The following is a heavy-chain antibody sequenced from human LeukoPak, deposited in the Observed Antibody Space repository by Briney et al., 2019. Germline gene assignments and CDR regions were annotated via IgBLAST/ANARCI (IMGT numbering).Heavy chain of an antibody. CDR3: ARDGLQYSYGCAY. V-gene: IGHV1-69*01. CDR1: GGTFSRHA. D-gene: IGHD5-18*01. CDR2: IIPILGTP. Sequence: SVKVSCKSSGGTFSRHAISWVRQAPGQGLEWMGGIIPILGTPKYAEKFQGRIAITADENTDTAYMELNSLRPEDTAMYFCARDGLQYSYGCAYWGQGTLVTVSS. J-gene: IGHJ4*02.